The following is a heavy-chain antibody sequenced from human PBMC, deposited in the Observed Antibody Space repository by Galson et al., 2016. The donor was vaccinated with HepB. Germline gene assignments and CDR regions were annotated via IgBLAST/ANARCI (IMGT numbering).Heavy chain of an antibody. Sequence: SLRLSCAASGFSISSYNMIWVRQAPGKGLEWVSSISSSSTHRSHADSVKGRFTMSRDNAKNSLILQMNSLRPEDTAVYYCARSYYYDSSGYLEVPWGQGTLVTVSS. CDR2: ISSSSTHR. CDR3: ARSYYYDSSGYLEVP. D-gene: IGHD3-22*01. CDR1: GFSISSYN. V-gene: IGHV3-21*01. J-gene: IGHJ5*02.